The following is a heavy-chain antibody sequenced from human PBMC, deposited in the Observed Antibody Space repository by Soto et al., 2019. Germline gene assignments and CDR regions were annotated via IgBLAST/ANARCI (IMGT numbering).Heavy chain of an antibody. CDR3: AKDAPRPLDCSSTSCYDGPYYFDY. D-gene: IGHD2-2*01. Sequence: PGGSLRLSCAASGFTFSSSWMHWLRQAPGKGLVWVSRINSDGSSTSYADSVKGRFTISRDNAKNTLYLQMNSLRAEDTAVYYCAKDAPRPLDCSSTSCYDGPYYFDYWGQGTLVTVSS. CDR1: GFTFSSSW. CDR2: INSDGSST. J-gene: IGHJ4*02. V-gene: IGHV3-74*01.